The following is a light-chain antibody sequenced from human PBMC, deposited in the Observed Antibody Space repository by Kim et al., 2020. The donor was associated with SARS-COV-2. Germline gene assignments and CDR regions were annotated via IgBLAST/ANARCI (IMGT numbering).Light chain of an antibody. V-gene: IGLV2-23*02. CDR2: EVS. Sequence: GQLVTTSCTGTSSDVGSYNLVSWYQQHPGKAPKLMIYEVSKRPSGVSNRFSGSKSGNTASLTISGLQAEDEADYYCCSYAGSSTLVFGGGTQLTVL. CDR1: SSDVGSYNL. CDR3: CSYAGSSTLV. J-gene: IGLJ2*01.